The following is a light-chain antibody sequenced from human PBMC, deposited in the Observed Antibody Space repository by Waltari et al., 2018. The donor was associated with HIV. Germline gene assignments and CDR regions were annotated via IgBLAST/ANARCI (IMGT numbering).Light chain of an antibody. V-gene: IGKV1-8*01. Sequence: IRMTQSPSSLSASIGDRVTITCRASQGISNSLAWYQQKPVKAPKLLIYDASTFQSGVPSRFSGSGSGTDFSLTISCLQSEDFTTFYCQQYHNDPPTFGQGTRVEIK. CDR3: QQYHNDPPT. CDR1: QGISNS. CDR2: DAS. J-gene: IGKJ1*01.